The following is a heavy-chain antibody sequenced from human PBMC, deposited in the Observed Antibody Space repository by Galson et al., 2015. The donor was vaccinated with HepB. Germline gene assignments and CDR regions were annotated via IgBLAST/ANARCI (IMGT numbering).Heavy chain of an antibody. V-gene: IGHV3-11*01. Sequence: SLRLSCAASGFTFTDHYMSWIRQAPGKGLEWVSYISGSGSFINYADSVKGRFTMSRDNAKNSVYLQLNSLRVEDTAVYYCARERQYLCDFDSWGQGTLVTVSS. J-gene: IGHJ4*02. CDR2: ISGSGSFI. CDR1: GFTFTDHY. CDR3: ARERQYLCDFDS. D-gene: IGHD2-2*01.